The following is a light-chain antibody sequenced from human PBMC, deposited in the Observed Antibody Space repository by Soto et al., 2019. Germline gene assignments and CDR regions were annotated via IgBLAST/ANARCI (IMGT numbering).Light chain of an antibody. CDR1: SSNIGAGFD. Sequence: QSVLTQPPSVSGAPGQRVTISCTGSSSNIGAGFDVHWYQHLPGTAPKLLIYDNSKRPSGVPDRFSGSKSGTSASLAITGLQAEDEGDYYCAAWDESLNGPVFGGGTKLTVL. V-gene: IGLV1-40*01. J-gene: IGLJ3*02. CDR3: AAWDESLNGPV. CDR2: DNS.